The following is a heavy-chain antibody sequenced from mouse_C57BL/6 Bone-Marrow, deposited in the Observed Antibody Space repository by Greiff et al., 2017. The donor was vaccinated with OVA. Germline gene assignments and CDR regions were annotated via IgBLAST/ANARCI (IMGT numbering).Heavy chain of an antibody. CDR2: IDPSDSYT. V-gene: IGHV1-69*01. CDR3: AREGVRPYFDY. J-gene: IGHJ2*01. CDR1: GYTFTSYW. Sequence: QVQLQQSGAELVMPGASVKLSCKASGYTFTSYWMHWVKQRPGQGLEWIGEIDPSDSYTNYNQKFKGKSTLTVDKSSSTAYMQLSSLTSEDSAVYYCAREGVRPYFDYWGQGTTLTVSS. D-gene: IGHD1-2*01.